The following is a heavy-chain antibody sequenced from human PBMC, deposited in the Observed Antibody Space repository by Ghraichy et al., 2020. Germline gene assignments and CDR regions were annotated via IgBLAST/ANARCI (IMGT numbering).Heavy chain of an antibody. D-gene: IGHD2-8*01. V-gene: IGHV3-7*03. CDR3: AKGLFTNDV. Sequence: LSLTCAASGFTFSNYWMTWVRQAPGKGLEWVANIKPDGSEKYYVDSVKGRFTISRDNAKNSLYLQINSLRAEDPAVYYCAKGLFTNDVWGQGTTVTVSS. J-gene: IGHJ6*02. CDR1: GFTFSNYW. CDR2: IKPDGSEK.